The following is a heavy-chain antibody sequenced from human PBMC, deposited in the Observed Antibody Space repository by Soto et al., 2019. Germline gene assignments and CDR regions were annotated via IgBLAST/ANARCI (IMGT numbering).Heavy chain of an antibody. Sequence: SETLSLTCTVSGGSISSGGYYWSWIRQHPGKGLEWIGYIYYSGSTYYNPSLKSRVTISVDTSKNQFSLKLSSVTAADTAVYYCARARYDSSGYFDRFDPWGQGTLVTVSS. CDR2: IYYSGST. J-gene: IGHJ5*02. CDR1: GGSISSGGYY. V-gene: IGHV4-31*03. D-gene: IGHD3-22*01. CDR3: ARARYDSSGYFDRFDP.